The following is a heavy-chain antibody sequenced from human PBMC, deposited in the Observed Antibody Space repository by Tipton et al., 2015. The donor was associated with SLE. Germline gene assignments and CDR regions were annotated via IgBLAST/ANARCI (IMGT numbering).Heavy chain of an antibody. V-gene: IGHV3-49*04. Sequence: RSLRLSCTASGFTFGDYAMSWVRQAPGKGLEWVGFIRSKDYGGTPEYAASVKGIFTISRDDSKSIAYLQMNGLKTEDTAMYYCTRMTCSGGTCPDDYWGQGTLVTVSS. CDR2: IRSKDYGGTP. D-gene: IGHD2-15*01. CDR1: GFTFGDYA. CDR3: TRMTCSGGTCPDDY. J-gene: IGHJ4*02.